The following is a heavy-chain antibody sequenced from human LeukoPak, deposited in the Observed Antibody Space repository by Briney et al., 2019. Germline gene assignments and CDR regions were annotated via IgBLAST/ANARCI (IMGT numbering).Heavy chain of an antibody. Sequence: GGSLRLSCAASGFTFSSYAMSWVRQAPGKGLEWVSSIRTSSSYIYYADSVKGRFTISRDNAKNSLYLQMNSLRAEDTAVYSRARGADGVSSNSRGWFDPWGQGTLVTVSS. D-gene: IGHD2-15*01. CDR3: ARGADGVSSNSRGWFDP. CDR1: GFTFSSYA. V-gene: IGHV3-21*01. J-gene: IGHJ5*02. CDR2: IRTSSSYI.